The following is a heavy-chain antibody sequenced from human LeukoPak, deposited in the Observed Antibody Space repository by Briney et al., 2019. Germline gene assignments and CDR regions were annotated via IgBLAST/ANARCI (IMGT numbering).Heavy chain of an antibody. D-gene: IGHD5-18*01. Sequence: PSETLSLTCTVYGGSFSVYFWGWIRQPPGKGLEWIGEVYHSGTTHYSPSLKSRVTISADPPKNQFFLRVNSVTAADTAVYYCARRHSHGRNFYYYGMDVWGEGTTVTVSS. V-gene: IGHV4-34*01. CDR3: ARRHSHGRNFYYYGMDV. J-gene: IGHJ6*04. CDR2: VYHSGTT. CDR1: GGSFSVYF.